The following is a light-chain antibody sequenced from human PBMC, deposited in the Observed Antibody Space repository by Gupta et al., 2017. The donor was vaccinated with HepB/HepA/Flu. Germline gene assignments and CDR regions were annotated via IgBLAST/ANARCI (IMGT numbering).Light chain of an antibody. CDR2: KAS. CDR1: QSISRW. CDR3: QQDNSYSWT. J-gene: IGKJ1*01. V-gene: IGKV1-5*03. Sequence: DIHMTQSPSILSASVGDRVTITCRASQSISRWLVWYQQKPGKAPKLLISKASSLESGVPSRFSGSGSGTEFTLTINSLQPDDFATYYCQQDNSYSWTFGQGTKVEIK.